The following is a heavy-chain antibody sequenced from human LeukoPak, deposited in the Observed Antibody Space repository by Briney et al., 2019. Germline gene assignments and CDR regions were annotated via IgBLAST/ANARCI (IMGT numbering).Heavy chain of an antibody. J-gene: IGHJ4*02. V-gene: IGHV4-59*01. CDR3: ARGQVGATKPIPFDY. CDR2: IYYSGST. Sequence: SGTLSLTCTVSGGSISSYYWSWIRQPPGKGLEWIGYIYYSGSTNYNPSLKSRVTISVDTSKNQFSLKLSSVTAADTAVYYCARGQVGATKPIPFDYWGQGTLVTVSS. CDR1: GGSISSYY. D-gene: IGHD1-26*01.